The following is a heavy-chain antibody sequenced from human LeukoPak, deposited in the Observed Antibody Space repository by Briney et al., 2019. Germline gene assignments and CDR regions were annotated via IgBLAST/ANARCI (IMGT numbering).Heavy chain of an antibody. CDR2: INHSGST. J-gene: IGHJ5*02. D-gene: IGHD4-11*01. V-gene: IGHV4-34*01. CDR1: GGSFSGYY. CDR3: AIDRATVTNDYWFDP. Sequence: SETLSLTCAVYGGSFSGYYWSWIRQPPGKGLEWIGEINHSGSTYYNPSLKSRVTISVDTSKNQFSLKLSSVTAADTAVYYCAIDRATVTNDYWFDPWGQGTLVTVSS.